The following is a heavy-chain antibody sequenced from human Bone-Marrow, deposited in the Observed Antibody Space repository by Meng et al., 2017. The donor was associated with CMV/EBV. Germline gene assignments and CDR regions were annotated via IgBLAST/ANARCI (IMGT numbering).Heavy chain of an antibody. CDR3: ARWEGLRLPMDV. CDR2: IIPILGIA. V-gene: IGHV1-69*10. CDR1: GGTFSSYA. J-gene: IGHJ6*02. Sequence: SVKVYCKASGGTFSSYAISWVRQAPGQGLEWMGGIIPILGIANYAQKFQGRVTITADKSTSTAYMELSSLRSEDTAVYYCARWEGLRLPMDVWGQGTTVTVAS. D-gene: IGHD5-12*01.